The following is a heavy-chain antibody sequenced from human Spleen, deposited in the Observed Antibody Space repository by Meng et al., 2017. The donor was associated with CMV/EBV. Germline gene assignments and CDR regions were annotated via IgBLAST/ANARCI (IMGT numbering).Heavy chain of an antibody. CDR2: IGGDATYL. V-gene: IGHV3-21*01. Sequence: GESLKISCAASGFTFSSSSMNWVRQAPGKGLEWVSSIGGDATYLYHADSVKGRFTVSRDNSKDTVYLEMNSLRAEDTAVYYCARERLIRGIMNWFDTWGQGTLVTVSS. CDR3: ARERLIRGIMNWFDT. CDR1: GFTFSSSS. J-gene: IGHJ5*02. D-gene: IGHD3-10*01.